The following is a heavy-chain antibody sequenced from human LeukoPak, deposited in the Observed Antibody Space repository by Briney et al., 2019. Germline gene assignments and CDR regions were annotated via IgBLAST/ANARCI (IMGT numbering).Heavy chain of an antibody. V-gene: IGHV4-34*01. CDR2: INHSGST. Sequence: SETLSLTCAVYGGSFSGYYWSWIRQPPGKGLEWIGEINHSGSTKYNPSLKSRVTISVDTSKNQFSLKLSSVTAADTAVYYCARVPDYGDLAAYWYFDLWGRGTLVTVSS. D-gene: IGHD4-17*01. CDR1: GGSFSGYY. CDR3: ARVPDYGDLAAYWYFDL. J-gene: IGHJ2*01.